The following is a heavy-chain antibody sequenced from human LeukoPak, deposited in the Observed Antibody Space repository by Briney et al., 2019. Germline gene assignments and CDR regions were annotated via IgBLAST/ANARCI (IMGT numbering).Heavy chain of an antibody. Sequence: PSETLSLTCAVYGGSFSGYYWSWVRQPPGKGLEWIGEINHSGSTNYNPSLKSRVTISVDTSKNQFSLKLSSVTAADTAVYYCARFYCDSPAGYWGQGTLVTVSS. D-gene: IGHD4-17*01. V-gene: IGHV4-34*01. J-gene: IGHJ4*02. CDR1: GGSFSGYY. CDR2: INHSGST. CDR3: ARFYCDSPAGY.